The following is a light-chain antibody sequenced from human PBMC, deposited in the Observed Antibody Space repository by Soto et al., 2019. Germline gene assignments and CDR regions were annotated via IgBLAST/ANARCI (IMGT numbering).Light chain of an antibody. CDR1: SSNIGSNT. Sequence: QSVLTQPPSASGTPGQRVTISCSGSSSNIGSNTVNWYRQLPGTAPKLLIYSNNHRPSGVPDRFSGSKSGTSASLAISVLQSEDEADYYCAAWDDSLSGVIFGGGTKVTVL. J-gene: IGLJ2*01. V-gene: IGLV1-44*01. CDR3: AAWDDSLSGVI. CDR2: SNN.